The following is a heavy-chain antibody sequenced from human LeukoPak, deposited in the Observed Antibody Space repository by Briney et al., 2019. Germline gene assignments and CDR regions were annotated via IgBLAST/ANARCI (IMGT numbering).Heavy chain of an antibody. CDR1: GFTFRSYW. D-gene: IGHD5-12*01. J-gene: IGHJ4*02. V-gene: IGHV3-7*01. CDR3: ARVEYSGWNLEY. CDR2: INQSGSVL. Sequence: PGGSLRLSCAASGFTFRSYWMSGVRQAPGKGLEGLDNINQSGSVLYYMYSVKSRFTISRDDAKNSLYVQMNSLRDEDTAVYYCARVEYSGWNLEYWGQGTLVTVSS.